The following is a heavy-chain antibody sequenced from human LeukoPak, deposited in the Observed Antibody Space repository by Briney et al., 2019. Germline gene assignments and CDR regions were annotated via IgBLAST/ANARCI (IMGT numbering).Heavy chain of an antibody. V-gene: IGHV3-30-3*01. Sequence: GGSLRLSCAASGFSFRSYAMHWVRQAPGKGLEWVAVISYDGSNKYYADSVKGRFTISRDNSKNTLYLQMNSLRAEDTAVYYCARRKVGAFDIWGQGTMVTVSS. CDR1: GFSFRSYA. CDR3: ARRKVGAFDI. CDR2: ISYDGSNK. J-gene: IGHJ3*02.